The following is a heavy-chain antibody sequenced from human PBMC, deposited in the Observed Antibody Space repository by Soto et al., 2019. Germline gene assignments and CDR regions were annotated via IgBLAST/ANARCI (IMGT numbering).Heavy chain of an antibody. V-gene: IGHV4-34*01. CDR2: INHSGGT. CDR3: ARLLRQQLVQYYYYYGMDV. CDR1: GGSFSGYY. Sequence: ETLSLTCAVYGGSFSGYYWSWIRQPPGKGLEWIGEINHSGGTNYNPSLKSRVTISVDTSKNQFSLKLSSVTAADTAVYYCARLLRQQLVQYYYYYGMDVWGQGTTVTVSS. D-gene: IGHD6-13*01. J-gene: IGHJ6*02.